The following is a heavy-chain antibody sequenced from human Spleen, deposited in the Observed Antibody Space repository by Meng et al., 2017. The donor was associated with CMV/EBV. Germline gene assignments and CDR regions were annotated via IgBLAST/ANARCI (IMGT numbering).Heavy chain of an antibody. V-gene: IGHV1-2*02. CDR1: GYTFSGYY. CDR3: ARGDDFWSGYYTGGFDY. Sequence: ASVKVSCKASGYTFSGYYMHLVRQAPGQGLEWMGWINPNSGGTNYAQKFQGRVTMTRDTSISTAYMELSRLRSDDTAVYYCARGDDFWSGYYTGGFDYWGQGTLVTVSS. D-gene: IGHD3-3*01. CDR2: INPNSGGT. J-gene: IGHJ4*02.